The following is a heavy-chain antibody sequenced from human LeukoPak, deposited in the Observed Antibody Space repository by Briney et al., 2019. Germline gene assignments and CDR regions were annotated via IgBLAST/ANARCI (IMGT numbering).Heavy chain of an antibody. Sequence: ASVKVSCKASEGTFSSYAISWVRQAPGQGLEWMGGIIPIFGTANYAQKFQGRVTITADESTSTAYMELSSLRSEDTAVYYCARVPRISSYDSSGYYYYFDYWGQGTLVTVSS. J-gene: IGHJ4*02. D-gene: IGHD3-22*01. V-gene: IGHV1-69*13. CDR1: EGTFSSYA. CDR2: IIPIFGTA. CDR3: ARVPRISSYDSSGYYYYFDY.